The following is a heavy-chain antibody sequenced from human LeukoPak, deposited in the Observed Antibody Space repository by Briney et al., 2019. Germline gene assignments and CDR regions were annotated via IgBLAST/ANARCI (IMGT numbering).Heavy chain of an antibody. V-gene: IGHV3-30*18. J-gene: IGHJ6*02. CDR3: AKVGGYTYGWDVYGMDV. D-gene: IGHD2-8*01. Sequence: GGSLRLSCAASGFTFTTYGIHWVRQAPGKGLEWVAVISYDGSNKYYADSVKGRFTISRDYSKNTLYLQMNSLRPEDTAVYYCAKVGGYTYGWDVYGMDVWGQGTTVTVSS. CDR1: GFTFTTYG. CDR2: ISYDGSNK.